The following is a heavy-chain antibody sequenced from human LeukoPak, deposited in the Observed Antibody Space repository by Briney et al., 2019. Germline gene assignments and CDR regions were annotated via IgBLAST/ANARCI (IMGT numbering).Heavy chain of an antibody. V-gene: IGHV1-18*01. CDR1: GYTFTTYG. J-gene: IGHJ4*02. D-gene: IGHD6-13*01. Sequence: ASVTVSCKASGYTFTTYGISWVRQAPGQGLEWMGWISTYSGATNYVQNLQGRVTMTTDTSTTTAYMELRSLRADDTAVYYCARVSSSSWYAAIDYWGQGTLVTVSS. CDR2: ISTYSGAT. CDR3: ARVSSSSWYAAIDY.